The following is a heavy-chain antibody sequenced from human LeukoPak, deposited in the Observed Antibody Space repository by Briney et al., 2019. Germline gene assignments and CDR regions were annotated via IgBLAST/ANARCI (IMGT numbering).Heavy chain of an antibody. CDR3: ASDGKYYYDSSGYYYSN. V-gene: IGHV3-74*01. CDR1: GFTFSSYW. Sequence: GGSLRLSCAASGFTFSSYWMHWVRQAPGKGLFWVSRIISDASSTLYADSVKGRFTISRDNAKNTLYLQMNSLRAEDTAVYYCASDGKYYYDSSGYYYSNWGQGTLVTVSS. D-gene: IGHD3-22*01. CDR2: IISDASST. J-gene: IGHJ4*02.